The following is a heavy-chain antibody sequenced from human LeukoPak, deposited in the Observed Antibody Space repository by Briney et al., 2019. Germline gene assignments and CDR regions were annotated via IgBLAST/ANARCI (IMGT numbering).Heavy chain of an antibody. CDR3: ARDNDKVVDH. J-gene: IGHJ4*01. Sequence: ASVKVSCKTSGYAFSNYGISWVRQAPGQGLEWMGWITAYNGNRLYAQRFQGRITLTTDTSTSTSYMELRSLEYDDTAIYYCARDNDKVVDHWGQGTLVTVSS. D-gene: IGHD1-1*01. CDR1: GYAFSNYG. CDR2: ITAYNGNR. V-gene: IGHV1-18*01.